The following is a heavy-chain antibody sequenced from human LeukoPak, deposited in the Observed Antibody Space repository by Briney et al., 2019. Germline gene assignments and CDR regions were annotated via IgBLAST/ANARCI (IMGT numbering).Heavy chain of an antibody. CDR2: IYHSGTS. CDR3: ARRDVTTHRFDY. D-gene: IGHD4-17*01. CDR1: GDSISSGVSY. Sequence: SETLSLTCTVSGDSISSGVSYWSWIRRPPGEGLEWIGYIYHSGTSYYNPSLRSRVSISVDTSKNQFSLNVRSVTDADTAVYYCARRDVTTHRFDYWGQGALVTVSS. V-gene: IGHV4-30-4*01. J-gene: IGHJ4*02.